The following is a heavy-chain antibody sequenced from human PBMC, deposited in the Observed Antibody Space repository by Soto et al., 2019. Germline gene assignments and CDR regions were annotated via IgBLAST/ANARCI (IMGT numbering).Heavy chain of an antibody. CDR2: IKGDGSAK. CDR3: ARDLAPGSSGYYLDSIDI. J-gene: IGHJ3*02. V-gene: IGHV3-7*05. CDR1: GFTFGNYW. D-gene: IGHD6-25*01. Sequence: EVQLVESGGVLVQPGGSLRLSCAASGFTFGNYWMTWVRQAPGKGLEWVANIKGDGSAKSYLDSVRGLFTVSRDNAENSLFLQMNILRAEDTALYYCARDLAPGSSGYYLDSIDIWGQGTMVTVS.